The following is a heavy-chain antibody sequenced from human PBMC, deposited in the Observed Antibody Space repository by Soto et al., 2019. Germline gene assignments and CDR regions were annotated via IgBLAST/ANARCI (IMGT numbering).Heavy chain of an antibody. CDR1: CSRYTADG. CDR3: ARGPMAYDILRNRRSYSQHYYLDV. V-gene: IGHV1-18*01. Sequence: ASVTVSCQSSCSRYTADGVIWVRQAPGQGLEWMGWINTYNGNTNYAQKVQGRVSMTTDTSTSTVYMELKSLTSDDTAVYYCARGPMAYDILRNRRSYSQHYYLDVWGKGTTVTVSS. J-gene: IGHJ6*03. D-gene: IGHD3-9*01. CDR2: INTYNGNT.